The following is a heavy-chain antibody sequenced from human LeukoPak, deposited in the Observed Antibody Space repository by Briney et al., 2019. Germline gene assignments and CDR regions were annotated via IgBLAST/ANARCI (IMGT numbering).Heavy chain of an antibody. CDR1: GFTFSSYA. Sequence: AGGSLRLSCAASGFTFSSYAMHWVRQAPGKGLEWVAVISYDGSNKYYADSVKGRFTISRDNSKNTLYLQMNSLRAEDTAVYYCARGPRHYGSGYYYVFDYWGQGTLVTVSS. D-gene: IGHD3-22*01. V-gene: IGHV3-30*01. CDR2: ISYDGSNK. J-gene: IGHJ4*02. CDR3: ARGPRHYGSGYYYVFDY.